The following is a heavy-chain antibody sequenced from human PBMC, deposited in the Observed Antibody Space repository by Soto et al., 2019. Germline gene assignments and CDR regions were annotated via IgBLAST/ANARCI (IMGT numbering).Heavy chain of an antibody. J-gene: IGHJ5*02. Sequence: ASVKLSCKXSGYTLTELSMHWVRKAPGKGLEWMGGFDPEDGETIYAQKFQGRVTMTEDTSTDTAYMELSSLRSEDTAVYYCAGSGYYNNWFDPWGQGTLVTVSS. CDR3: AGSGYYNNWFDP. CDR2: FDPEDGET. V-gene: IGHV1-24*01. D-gene: IGHD3-22*01. CDR1: GYTLTELS.